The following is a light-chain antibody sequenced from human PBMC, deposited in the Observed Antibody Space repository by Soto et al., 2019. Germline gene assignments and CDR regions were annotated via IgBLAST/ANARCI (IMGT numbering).Light chain of an antibody. CDR2: EVS. J-gene: IGLJ2*01. CDR3: SSSAGTKNMV. V-gene: IGLV2-8*01. CDR1: PSDVGASNY. Sequence: QSALTQPPSASGSPGQSVTISCTGTPSDVGASNYVSWYQRHPGKAPKLMISEVSKRPSGVPDRFSGSKSGNTASLTVSGLQAEDEADYYCSSSAGTKNMVFGAGTKLTVL.